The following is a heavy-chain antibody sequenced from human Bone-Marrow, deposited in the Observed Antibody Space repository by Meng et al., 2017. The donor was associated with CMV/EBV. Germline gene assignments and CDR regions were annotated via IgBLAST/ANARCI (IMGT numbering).Heavy chain of an antibody. Sequence: ASVKVSCKASGYIFTSYYIHWVRQAPGQGLEWMGLINPSGGSTTYAQKFQGRVTMTRDTSTTTVHMELSSLRSEDTAVYYCARDLYRIRFGEATHYFYDMAVWGQGNTV. CDR3: ARDLYRIRFGEATHYFYDMAV. V-gene: IGHV1-46*01. J-gene: IGHJ6*02. CDR1: GYIFTSYY. CDR2: INPSGGST. D-gene: IGHD3-10*01.